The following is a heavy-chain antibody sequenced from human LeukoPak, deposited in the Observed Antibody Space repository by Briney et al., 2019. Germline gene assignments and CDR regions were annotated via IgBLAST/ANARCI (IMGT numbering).Heavy chain of an antibody. CDR3: ARVKSIGDDDSSGYRPHDY. V-gene: IGHV3-7*01. J-gene: IGHJ4*02. CDR1: GFTFSSYW. Sequence: GGSLRLSCAASGFTFSSYWMNWVRQAPGKGLEWVANIKQDGSEKYYVDSVKGRFTISRDNGKNSLYLQMNSLRAEDTAVYYCARVKSIGDDDSSGYRPHDYWGQGTLVTVSS. D-gene: IGHD3-22*01. CDR2: IKQDGSEK.